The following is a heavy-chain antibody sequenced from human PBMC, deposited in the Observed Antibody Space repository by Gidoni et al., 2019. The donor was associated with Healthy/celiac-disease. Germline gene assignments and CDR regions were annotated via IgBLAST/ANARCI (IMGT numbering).Heavy chain of an antibody. D-gene: IGHD1-26*01. CDR3: ARVGPVGPSFDY. CDR2: MNPNSGNT. CDR1: GYTFTSYD. V-gene: IGHV1-8*01. J-gene: IGHJ4*02. Sequence: QVQLVQSGAEVKKPGASAKVSCKAAGYTFTSYDINWVRQATGQGLEWMGWMNPNSGNTGYAQKFQGRVTMTRNTSISTAYMGLSSLRSEDTAVYYCARVGPVGPSFDYWGQGTLVTVSS.